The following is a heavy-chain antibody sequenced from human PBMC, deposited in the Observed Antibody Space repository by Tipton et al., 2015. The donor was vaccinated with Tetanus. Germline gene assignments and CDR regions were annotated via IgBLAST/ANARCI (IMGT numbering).Heavy chain of an antibody. J-gene: IGHJ4*02. V-gene: IGHV5-51*01. Sequence: QLVQSGGEVKKPGESLKISCKGSGYIFNHYWIGWVRQKPGKGLEWMGIIYPGDSDTRYSLSFQGQVTITVDKSINTAYLQWSSLKASDSSMVYWGGAHCTDGVCNFGFWGQGALVTVAS. D-gene: IGHD2-8*01. CDR1: GYIFNHYW. CDR2: IYPGDSDT. CDR3: GGAHCTDGVCNFGF.